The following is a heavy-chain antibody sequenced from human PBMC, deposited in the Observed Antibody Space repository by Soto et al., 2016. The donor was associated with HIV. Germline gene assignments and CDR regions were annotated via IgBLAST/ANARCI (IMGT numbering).Heavy chain of an antibody. CDR1: GFTFTSYS. J-gene: IGHJ6*03. CDR2: ITSRGRTI. Sequence: EVQLVESGGGLVQPGGSLRLSCAASGFTFTSYSMSWVRQAPGKGLEYVSHITSRGRTIYYADSVKGRFTISRDNAKNSLYLQMSSLRAEDTAVYYCARGSYYYYYMDVWGKGTTVTVSS. V-gene: IGHV3-48*04. CDR3: ARGSYYYYYMDV.